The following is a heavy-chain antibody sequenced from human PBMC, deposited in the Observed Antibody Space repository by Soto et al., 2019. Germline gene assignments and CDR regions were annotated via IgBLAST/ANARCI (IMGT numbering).Heavy chain of an antibody. CDR3: AKDIRIFGVVILGYGMDV. CDR2: ISGSGGST. Sequence: GGSLRLSCAASGFTFSSYAMSWVRQAPGKGLEWVSAISGSGGSTYYADSVKGRFTISRDNAKNSLYLQMNSLRAEDTALYYCAKDIRIFGVVILGYGMDVWGQGTTVTVSS. J-gene: IGHJ6*02. CDR1: GFTFSSYA. D-gene: IGHD3-3*01. V-gene: IGHV3-23*01.